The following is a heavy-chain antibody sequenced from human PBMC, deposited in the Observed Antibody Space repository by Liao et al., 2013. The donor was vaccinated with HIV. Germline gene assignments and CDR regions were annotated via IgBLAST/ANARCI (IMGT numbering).Heavy chain of an antibody. J-gene: IGHJ3*02. CDR1: GGSISSSSYY. Sequence: QVQLQESGPGLVKPSETLSLTCTVSGGSISSSSYYWGWIRQPPGKGLEWIGYIYNSGTTNYNPSLKSRVTMSVDTSKNQFSLKLSSLTAADTAVYYCARLDGGLTGGKDAFDIWGQGTMVTVSS. V-gene: IGHV4-61*05. D-gene: IGHD3-10*01. CDR3: ARLDGGLTGGKDAFDI. CDR2: IYNSGTT.